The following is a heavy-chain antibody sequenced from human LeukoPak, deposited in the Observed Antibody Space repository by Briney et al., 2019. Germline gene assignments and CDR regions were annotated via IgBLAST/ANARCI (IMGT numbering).Heavy chain of an antibody. V-gene: IGHV3-48*02. CDR3: ARDRQRYSSGWYLY. J-gene: IGHJ4*02. D-gene: IGHD6-19*01. CDR2: ISSSSSTM. CDR1: GFTFSSYS. Sequence: QAGGSLRLSCAASGFTFSSYSMNWVRQAPGKGLEWVSYISSSSSTMYYADSVKGRFTISRDNAKNSLYLQMNSLRDVDTAVYYCARDRQRYSSGWYLYWGQGTLVTVSS.